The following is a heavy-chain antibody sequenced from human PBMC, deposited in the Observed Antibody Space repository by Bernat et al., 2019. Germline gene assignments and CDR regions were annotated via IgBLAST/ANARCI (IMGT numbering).Heavy chain of an antibody. CDR3: ARDLNPFRLRSVDVGY. D-gene: IGHD3-9*01. V-gene: IGHV3-33*01. CDR2: IRNGGSNK. CDR1: GFTFCSYG. J-gene: IGHJ4*02. Sequence: QVQLVESGGGVVQPGGSLRLSCAASGFTFCSYGMHWVRQAPGKGLEWVADIRNGGSNKYYADSVKGRFTISRDNSKNTLYLQMNSLRAEDTAVYYCARDLNPFRLRSVDVGYWGQGTLVTVSS.